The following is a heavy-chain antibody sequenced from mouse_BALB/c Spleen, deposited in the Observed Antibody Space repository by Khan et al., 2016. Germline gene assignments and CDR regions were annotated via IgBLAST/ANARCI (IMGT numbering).Heavy chain of an antibody. V-gene: IGHV9-3-1*01. CDR3: ARYRYYYGSSRYFDV. CDR2: INTYSGAS. Sequence: QIQLVQSGPELKKPGKTVKISCKASGYTFTNYGMNWVKQAPGKGLKWMGWINTYSGASTYADDFTGRFAFSLETSANTAYLQINNLKNEDTATYFCARYRYYYGSSRYFDVWGAGTTVTGTS. CDR1: GYTFTNYG. J-gene: IGHJ1*01. D-gene: IGHD1-1*01.